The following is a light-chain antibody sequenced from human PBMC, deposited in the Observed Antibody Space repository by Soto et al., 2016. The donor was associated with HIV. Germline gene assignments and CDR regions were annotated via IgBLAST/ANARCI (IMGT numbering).Light chain of an antibody. CDR1: QGISSY. CDR2: AAS. V-gene: IGKV1-9*01. CDR3: QQLNSYPLMYT. J-gene: IGKJ2*01. Sequence: DIQLTQSPSFLSASVGDRVTITCRASQGISSYLAWYQQKPGKAPKLLIYAASTLQSGVPSRFSGSGSGTEFTLTISSLQPEDFATYYCQQLNSYPLMYTFGQGTKLXIK.